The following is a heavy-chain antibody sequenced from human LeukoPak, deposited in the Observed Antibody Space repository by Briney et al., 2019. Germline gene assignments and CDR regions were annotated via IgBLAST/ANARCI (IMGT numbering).Heavy chain of an antibody. Sequence: GESLKISCKGSGYSFTTYWIGWVRQMPGKGLEWMGIIYPGDSDTRYSPSFQGQVTISADKSISTAYLQWSSLKASDTAMYYCALILWFGETTTKYYGMDVWGQGTTVTVSS. CDR1: GYSFTTYW. CDR2: IYPGDSDT. J-gene: IGHJ6*02. CDR3: ALILWFGETTTKYYGMDV. D-gene: IGHD3-10*01. V-gene: IGHV5-51*01.